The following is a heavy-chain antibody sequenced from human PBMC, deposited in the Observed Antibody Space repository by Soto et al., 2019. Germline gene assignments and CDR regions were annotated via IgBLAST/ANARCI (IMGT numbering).Heavy chain of an antibody. J-gene: IGHJ4*02. Sequence: QVQLVESGGGVVQPGRSLRLSCAASGFTISNYIMHWVRQAPGKGLEWVAMILHDGNNKYYADSVKGRFTISRDNSKNTLYLQMNSLRTEDTAMYYCARDDEDGSYYDLGYWGQGTLVTVSS. CDR2: ILHDGNNK. V-gene: IGHV3-30-3*01. CDR1: GFTISNYI. CDR3: ARDDEDGSYYDLGY. D-gene: IGHD3-10*01.